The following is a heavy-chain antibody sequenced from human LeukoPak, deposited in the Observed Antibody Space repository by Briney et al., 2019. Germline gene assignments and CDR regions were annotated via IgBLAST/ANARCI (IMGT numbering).Heavy chain of an antibody. D-gene: IGHD6-19*01. V-gene: IGHV3-21*01. CDR2: ISSSSSYI. CDR3: ARVQPGRYSSGWSPIVGAFDI. Sequence: GGSLRLSCAASGFTLSSYSMNWVRQPPGKGLEWVSSISSSSSYIYYADSVKGRFTISRDNAKNSLYLQMNSLRAEDTAVYYCARVQPGRYSSGWSPIVGAFDIWGQGTMVTVSS. J-gene: IGHJ3*02. CDR1: GFTLSSYS.